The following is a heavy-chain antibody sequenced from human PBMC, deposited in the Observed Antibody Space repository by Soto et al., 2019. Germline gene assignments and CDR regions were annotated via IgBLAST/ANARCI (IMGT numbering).Heavy chain of an antibody. D-gene: IGHD3-10*01. Sequence: NPXETLSLTCTVSGCSITSSGYYWSWIRQHPAKGLEWIGYIYYDGSTYYNPPLKGRVTISVDKSENQFSLKVNSLTAADTGVYYCAYASGSPYYVDYWGQGTLVTVSS. V-gene: IGHV4-31*03. CDR1: GCSITSSGYY. CDR3: AYASGSPYYVDY. J-gene: IGHJ4*02. CDR2: IYYDGST.